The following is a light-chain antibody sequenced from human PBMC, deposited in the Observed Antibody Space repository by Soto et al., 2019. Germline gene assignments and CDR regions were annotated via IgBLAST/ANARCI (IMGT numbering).Light chain of an antibody. CDR1: QSVSTN. V-gene: IGKV3-15*01. J-gene: IGKJ5*01. CDR3: QQYNNLPPIT. Sequence: EIVMTQSPATLSVSPGERATLSCRASQSVSTNLAWYQQRPGQGPRLLIYGASTRATGIPARFSGSGSGTDFTLTISSLQSDHFAVDYCQQYNNLPPITFGQRTRLEIK. CDR2: GAS.